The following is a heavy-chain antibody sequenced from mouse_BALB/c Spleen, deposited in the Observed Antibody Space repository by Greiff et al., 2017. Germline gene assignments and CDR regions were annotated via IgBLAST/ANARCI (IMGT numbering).Heavy chain of an antibody. CDR3: ASITTVVAGFDY. Sequence: EVQLQQSGAELVKPGASVKLSCTASGFNIKDTYMHWVKQRPEQGLEWIGRIDPANGNTKYDPKFQGKATITADTSSNTAYLQLSSLTSEDTAVYYCASITTVVAGFDYWGQGTTLTVSS. CDR1: GFNIKDTY. V-gene: IGHV14-3*02. J-gene: IGHJ2*01. CDR2: IDPANGNT. D-gene: IGHD1-1*01.